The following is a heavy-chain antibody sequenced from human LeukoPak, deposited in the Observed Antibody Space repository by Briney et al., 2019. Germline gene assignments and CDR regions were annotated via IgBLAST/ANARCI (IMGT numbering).Heavy chain of an antibody. V-gene: IGHV3-64D*06. CDR3: VRGTGY. CDR2: ISSNGDNT. CDR1: GFTFSNYN. Sequence: GGSLRLSCAASGFTFSNYNMHWVRQAPGKGLEYVSAISSNGDNTYYADSVKGRFTISRDNSKNTLYLQMSSLRADDTAVYYCVRGTGYWGQGTLVTVSS. J-gene: IGHJ4*02.